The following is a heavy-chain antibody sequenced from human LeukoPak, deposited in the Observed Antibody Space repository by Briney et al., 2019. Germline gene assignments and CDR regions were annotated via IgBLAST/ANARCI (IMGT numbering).Heavy chain of an antibody. Sequence: PSETLSLTCTVSGDSISSYYWSWIRQPPGKGLEWIGYIYYSGSTNYNPSLKSRVTISVDTSKNQFSLKLNSVTAADTAVYYCARGPSIQLWSDPYYYYGMDVWGQGTTVTVSS. V-gene: IGHV4-59*12. CDR2: IYYSGST. J-gene: IGHJ6*02. D-gene: IGHD5-18*01. CDR3: ARGPSIQLWSDPYYYYGMDV. CDR1: GDSISSYY.